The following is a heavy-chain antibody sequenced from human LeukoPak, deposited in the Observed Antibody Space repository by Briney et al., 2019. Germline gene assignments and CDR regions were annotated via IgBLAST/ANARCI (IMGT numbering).Heavy chain of an antibody. CDR2: IYYSGST. CDR1: GVSISSSSYH. Sequence: SETLSLTCTVSGVSISSSSYHWGWIRQPPGKGLEWIGSIYYSGSTYYNPSLKSRVTISVDTSKNQFSLKLSSVTAADTAVYYCASAHYYDSSGYSLGDAFDIWGQGTMVTVSS. D-gene: IGHD3-22*01. V-gene: IGHV4-39*01. J-gene: IGHJ3*02. CDR3: ASAHYYDSSGYSLGDAFDI.